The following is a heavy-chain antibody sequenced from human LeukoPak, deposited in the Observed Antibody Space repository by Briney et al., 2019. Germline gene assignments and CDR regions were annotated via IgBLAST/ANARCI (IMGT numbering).Heavy chain of an antibody. J-gene: IGHJ5*02. Sequence: SGGSLRLPCAASGFTVRSNYMSWVRQAPGKGLEWVSVIYGGGSTYYADCVKGRFPVSRHHSKNTLYLQMNSLRAEDTAVFYCTRDYWFDPWGQGTLVTVSS. V-gene: IGHV3-53*04. CDR3: TRDYWFDP. CDR2: IYGGGST. CDR1: GFTVRSNY.